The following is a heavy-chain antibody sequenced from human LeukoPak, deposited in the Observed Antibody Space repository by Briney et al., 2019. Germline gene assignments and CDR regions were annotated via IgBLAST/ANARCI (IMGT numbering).Heavy chain of an antibody. J-gene: IGHJ3*02. V-gene: IGHV3-23*01. CDR3: AKDGSSGIAAAADAFDI. Sequence: GGSLRLSCAASGFTFSSYEMNWVRQAPGKGLEWVSAISGGGATSYYADSVEGRFTISRDISKNTLYLQMNSLRAEDTAVYYCAKDGSSGIAAAADAFDIWGQGTMVTVSS. CDR1: GFTFSSYE. D-gene: IGHD6-13*01. CDR2: ISGGGATS.